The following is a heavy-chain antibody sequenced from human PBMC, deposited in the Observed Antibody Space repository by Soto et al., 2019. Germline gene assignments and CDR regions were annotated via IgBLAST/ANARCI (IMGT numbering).Heavy chain of an antibody. CDR2: ISGSGGST. Sequence: GGSLRLSCAASGFTFSSYAMSWVRQAPGKGLEWVSAISGSGGSTYYADSVKGRFTISRDNSKNLVYLHMSSLRAEDTALYYCARDQGTVAPSYFDSWGRGILVTVSS. V-gene: IGHV3-23*01. CDR1: GFTFSSYA. D-gene: IGHD1-26*01. CDR3: ARDQGTVAPSYFDS. J-gene: IGHJ4*02.